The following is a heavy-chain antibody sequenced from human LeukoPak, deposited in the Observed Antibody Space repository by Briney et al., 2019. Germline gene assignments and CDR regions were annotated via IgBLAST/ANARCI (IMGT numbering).Heavy chain of an antibody. V-gene: IGHV3-30*18. CDR3: AKPLRYCSGGSCSLIDY. J-gene: IGHJ4*02. CDR2: ISYDGSNK. Sequence: GRSLRLSCAASGFIFSSYGMHWVRQAPGKGLEWVAVISYDGSNKYYADSVKGRFTISRDNSKNTLYLQMNSLRAEDTAVYYCAKPLRYCSGGSCSLIDYWGQGTLVTVSS. D-gene: IGHD2-15*01. CDR1: GFIFSSYG.